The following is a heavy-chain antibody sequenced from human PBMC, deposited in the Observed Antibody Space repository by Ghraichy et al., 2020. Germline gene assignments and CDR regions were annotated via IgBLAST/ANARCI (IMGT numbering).Heavy chain of an antibody. CDR3: AREHYYYDSSDFAFDI. CDR2: INWNGGST. D-gene: IGHD3-22*01. Sequence: GGSLRLSCAASGFTFDDYGMSWVRQAPGKGLEWVSGINWNGGSTGYADSVKGRFTISRDNDKNSLYLQMNSLRAEDTALYHCAREHYYYDSSDFAFDIWGQGTMVTVSS. J-gene: IGHJ3*02. CDR1: GFTFDDYG. V-gene: IGHV3-20*01.